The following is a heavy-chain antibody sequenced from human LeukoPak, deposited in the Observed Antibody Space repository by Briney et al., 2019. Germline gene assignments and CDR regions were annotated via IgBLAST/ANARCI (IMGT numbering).Heavy chain of an antibody. D-gene: IGHD3-10*01. Sequence: SETLSLTCTVSGGSISSYYWSWIRQPPGKGLERIGYIYYSGSTNYNPSLKSRVTISVDTSKNQFSLKLSSVTAADTAVYYCESDAHPYGSGSYLFDYWGQGTLVTVSS. CDR1: GGSISSYY. J-gene: IGHJ4*02. V-gene: IGHV4-59*01. CDR2: IYYSGST. CDR3: ESDAHPYGSGSYLFDY.